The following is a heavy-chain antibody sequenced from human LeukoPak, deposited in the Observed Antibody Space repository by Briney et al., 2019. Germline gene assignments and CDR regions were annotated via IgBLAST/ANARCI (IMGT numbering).Heavy chain of an antibody. CDR3: AGDYRVWNWYFDL. D-gene: IGHD4-11*01. CDR2: ISISSSYI. Sequence: GGSLRLSCAASGFTFNSYSMNWVRQAPGKGLEWVSSISISSSYIYYADSVKGRFTISRDNAKNSLYLQMNSLRAEDTAVYYCAGDYRVWNWYFDLWGRGTLVTVSS. CDR1: GFTFNSYS. J-gene: IGHJ2*01. V-gene: IGHV3-21*01.